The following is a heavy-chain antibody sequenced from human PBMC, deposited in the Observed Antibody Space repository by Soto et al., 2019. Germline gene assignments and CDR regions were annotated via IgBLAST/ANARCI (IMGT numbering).Heavy chain of an antibody. Sequence: QVQLQESGPGLVKPSETLSLTCTVSGASFSSSNWSWFRHPQGKGLEWIGYIYYSGSTNYNPSLKSRVTISVDTSKNQFSLKLSSVTAADTAVYYCARGWGGYFQHWGQGTLVTVSS. CDR1: GASFSSSN. CDR3: ARGWGGYFQH. V-gene: IGHV4-59*01. D-gene: IGHD7-27*01. J-gene: IGHJ1*01. CDR2: IYYSGST.